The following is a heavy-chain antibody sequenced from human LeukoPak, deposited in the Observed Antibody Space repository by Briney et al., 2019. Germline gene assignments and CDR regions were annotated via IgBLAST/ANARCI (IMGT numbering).Heavy chain of an antibody. V-gene: IGHV3-11*05. Sequence: GGSLRLSCAASGFTFSDYYMSWIRQAPGKGLEWVSYISSSSSYTNYADSVKGRFTISRDNAKNSLYLQMNSLRAEDTAVYYCARGPEYYDILTGYYHFDYWGQGTLVTVSS. D-gene: IGHD3-9*01. CDR2: ISSSSSYT. CDR1: GFTFSDYY. J-gene: IGHJ4*02. CDR3: ARGPEYYDILTGYYHFDY.